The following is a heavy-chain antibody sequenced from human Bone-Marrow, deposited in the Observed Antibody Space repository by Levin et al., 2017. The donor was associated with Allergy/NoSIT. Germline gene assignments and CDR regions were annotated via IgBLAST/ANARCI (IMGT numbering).Heavy chain of an antibody. D-gene: IGHD3-22*01. J-gene: IGHJ3*02. V-gene: IGHV1-2*02. CDR2: INPNSGGT. CDR3: ARDTDYYDRSFDI. CDR1: GYTFTDYY. Sequence: ASVKVSCKASGYTFTDYYMNWVRQAPGQGLEWMGWINPNSGGTNYAQKFQGRVTMTRDTSISTAYMELTRLRYNDTAVYYCARDTDYYDRSFDIWGQGTMVTVSS.